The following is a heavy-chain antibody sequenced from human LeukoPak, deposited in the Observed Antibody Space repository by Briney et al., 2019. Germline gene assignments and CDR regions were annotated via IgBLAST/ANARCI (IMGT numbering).Heavy chain of an antibody. CDR2: IYSGGST. CDR1: GFTVSSNY. J-gene: IGHJ4*02. Sequence: GGSLRLSCAASGFTVSSNYMSWVRQAPGTGLELQSVIYSGGSTYYADSAKGRFPFSIDNSKSTSYLQMNSLRAEDTAVYYCARAGVATITLGYWGQGTLVTVSS. V-gene: IGHV3-53*01. D-gene: IGHD5-12*01. CDR3: ARAGVATITLGY.